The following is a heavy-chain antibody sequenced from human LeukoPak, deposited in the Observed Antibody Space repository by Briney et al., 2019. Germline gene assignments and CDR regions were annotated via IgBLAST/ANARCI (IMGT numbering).Heavy chain of an antibody. D-gene: IGHD3-10*01. CDR2: INPSGGST. Sequence: ASVKVSCKASGYTFTSYYMHWVRQAPGQGLEWMGIINPSGGSTSYAQKFQGRVTITADKSTSTAYMELSSLRSEDTAVYYCAAVRGDYYYYMDVWGKGTTVTVSS. J-gene: IGHJ6*03. V-gene: IGHV1-46*01. CDR3: AAVRGDYYYYMDV. CDR1: GYTFTSYY.